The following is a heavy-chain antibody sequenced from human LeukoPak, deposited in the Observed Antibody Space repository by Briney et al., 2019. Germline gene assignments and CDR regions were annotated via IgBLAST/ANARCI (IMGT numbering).Heavy chain of an antibody. CDR3: ASMTTYYDYVWGSYRPYYFDY. D-gene: IGHD3-16*02. J-gene: IGHJ4*02. V-gene: IGHV3-23*01. CDR2: ISGSGGST. Sequence: PGGSLRLSCAASGFTFSSYAMSWVRQAPGKGLEWVSAISGSGGSTYYADSVKGRFTISRDNSKNTLYLQMNSLGAEDTAVYYCASMTTYYDYVWGSYRPYYFDYWGQGTLVTVSS. CDR1: GFTFSSYA.